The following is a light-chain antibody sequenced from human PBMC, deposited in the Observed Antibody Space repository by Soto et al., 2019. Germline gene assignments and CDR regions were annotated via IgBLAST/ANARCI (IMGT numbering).Light chain of an antibody. V-gene: IGLV1-47*01. CDR3: AAWDDSLRGYV. J-gene: IGLJ1*01. CDR2: RSN. CDR1: SSNIGINY. Sequence: ELTQSPSASGTPGQRATISCSGSSSNIGINYVYWYQQLPGTAPKLLIYRSNQRPSGVPDRFSGSKSGTSASLAISGLRFEDEADYYCAAWDDSLRGYVFGTGTKVTVL.